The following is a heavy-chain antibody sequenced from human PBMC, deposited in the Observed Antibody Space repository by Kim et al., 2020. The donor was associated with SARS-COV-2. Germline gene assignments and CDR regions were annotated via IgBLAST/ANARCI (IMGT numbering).Heavy chain of an antibody. CDR3: ARRRSSGSYYLDY. Sequence: YYEDSVKGRLTISRDNSKNTLYLEMNSVRVEDTALYYWARRRSSGSYYLDYWGQGTLVTVSS. J-gene: IGHJ4*02. V-gene: IGHV3-30*07. D-gene: IGHD3-10*01.